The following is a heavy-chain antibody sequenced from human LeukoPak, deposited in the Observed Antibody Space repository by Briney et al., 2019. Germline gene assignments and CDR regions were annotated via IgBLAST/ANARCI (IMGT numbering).Heavy chain of an antibody. D-gene: IGHD3-22*01. CDR3: ARYDSSGYYFPFDY. CDR1: GFTFSSYS. V-gene: IGHV3-21*01. CDR2: ISSSSSYI. Sequence: PGGSLRLSCAAFGFTFSSYSMNWVRQAPGKGLEWVSSISSSSSYIYYADSVKGRFTISRDNAKNSLYLQMNSLRAEDTAVYYCARYDSSGYYFPFDYWGQGTLVTVSS. J-gene: IGHJ4*02.